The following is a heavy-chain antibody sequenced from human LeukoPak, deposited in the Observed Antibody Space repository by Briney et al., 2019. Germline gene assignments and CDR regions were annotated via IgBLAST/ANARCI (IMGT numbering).Heavy chain of an antibody. D-gene: IGHD2-2*01. Sequence: PAGSVRLSCAGSGFTFSSFWLHWVRQAPGKGLVWVSHIKTDGSTTAYEDSVKGRITSSRDNAKNTLYLQMNSLRAEDTGVYYCARGNQQLPRSTPDYWGQGTLVTVSS. CDR1: GFTFSSFW. J-gene: IGHJ4*02. CDR3: ARGNQQLPRSTPDY. CDR2: IKTDGSTT. V-gene: IGHV3-74*01.